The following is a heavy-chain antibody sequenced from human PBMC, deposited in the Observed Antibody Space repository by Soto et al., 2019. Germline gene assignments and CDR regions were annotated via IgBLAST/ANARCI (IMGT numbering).Heavy chain of an antibody. V-gene: IGHV3-13*01. Sequence: EVQLVESGGGLVQPGGSLRLSCAASGFTFSSYDMHWVRQATGKGLEWVSAIGTAGDTYYPGSVKGRFTISRENAKNSLYLQMNSLRAGDTAVYYCARVADTAMVDYGMDVWGQGTTVTVSS. J-gene: IGHJ6*02. CDR1: GFTFSSYD. D-gene: IGHD5-18*01. CDR3: ARVADTAMVDYGMDV. CDR2: IGTAGDT.